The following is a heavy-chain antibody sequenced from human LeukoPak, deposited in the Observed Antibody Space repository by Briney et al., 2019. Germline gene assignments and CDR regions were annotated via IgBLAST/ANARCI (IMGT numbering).Heavy chain of an antibody. D-gene: IGHD6-19*01. V-gene: IGHV1-3*01. J-gene: IGHJ4*02. Sequence: ASVKVSCKASGYTFTSYAMHWVRQAPGQRLEWMGWINAGNGNTKYSQKFQGRVTITRDTSASTAYMELSSLRSEDTAVYYCARVRAVAAEFYYWGQGTPVSASS. CDR1: GYTFTSYA. CDR2: INAGNGNT. CDR3: ARVRAVAAEFYY.